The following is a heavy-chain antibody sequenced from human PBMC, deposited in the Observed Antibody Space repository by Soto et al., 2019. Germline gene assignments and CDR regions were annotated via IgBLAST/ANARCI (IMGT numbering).Heavy chain of an antibody. CDR3: ARSTITLIEVPDY. CDR1: GGSISSYY. D-gene: IGHD3-22*01. J-gene: IGHJ4*02. CDR2: IYYRGST. V-gene: IGHV4-59*01. Sequence: LSLTCTVSGGSISSYYWNWIRQPPVEELEVIGYIYYRGSTRSTPSLKSRITLSVDTSTNQISLQLRSVTAADTALYFGARSTITLIEVPDYWGQGTRATASS.